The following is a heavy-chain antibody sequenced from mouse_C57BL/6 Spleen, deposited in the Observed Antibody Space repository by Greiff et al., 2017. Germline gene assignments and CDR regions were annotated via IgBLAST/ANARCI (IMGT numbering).Heavy chain of an antibody. CDR2: IDPSDSYT. J-gene: IGHJ2*01. CDR3: ARAGSNFDFDY. V-gene: IGHV1-50*01. D-gene: IGHD2-5*01. CDR1: GYTFTSYW. Sequence: VQLQQPGAELVKPGASVKLSCKASGYTFTSYWMQWVKQRPGQGLEWIGEIDPSDSYTNYNQKFTGKATLTVYTSSSTAYMQLSGLTPEDSAVYCCARAGSNFDFDYWGPGTTLTVSS.